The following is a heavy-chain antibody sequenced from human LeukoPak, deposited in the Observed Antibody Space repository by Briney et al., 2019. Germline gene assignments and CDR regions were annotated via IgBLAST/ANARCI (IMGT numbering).Heavy chain of an antibody. CDR1: GVSISSYY. V-gene: IGHV4-59*06. J-gene: IGHJ4*02. D-gene: IGHD3-9*01. CDR2: IYYSGST. Sequence: SETLSLTCTVSGVSISSYYWSWIRQPAGKGLEWIGYIYYSGSTYYNPSLKSRVTISVDTSKNQFSLKLSSVTAADTAVYYCARGPLRYFPGYYFDYWGQGTLVTVSS. CDR3: ARGPLRYFPGYYFDY.